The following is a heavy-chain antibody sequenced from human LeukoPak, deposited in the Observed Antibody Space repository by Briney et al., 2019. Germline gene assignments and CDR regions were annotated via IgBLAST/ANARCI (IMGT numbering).Heavy chain of an antibody. CDR1: GFTFSSYS. J-gene: IGHJ3*02. D-gene: IGHD5-18*01. Sequence: GGSLRLSCAASGFTFSSYSMNWVRQAPGKGLEWVANIKQDGSEKYYVDSVKGRFTISRDNAKNSLYLQMNSLRAEDTAVYYCARGPSWIQLWLRTSDAFDIWGQGTMVTVSS. CDR3: ARGPSWIQLWLRTSDAFDI. V-gene: IGHV3-7*01. CDR2: IKQDGSEK.